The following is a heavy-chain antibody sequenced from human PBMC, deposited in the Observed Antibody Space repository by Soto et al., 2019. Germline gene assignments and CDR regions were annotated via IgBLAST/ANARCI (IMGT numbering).Heavy chain of an antibody. Sequence: SETLSLTCTVSGGSISSYYWSWIRQPPGKGLEWIGYIYYSGSTNYNPSLKSRVTISVDTSKNQFSLKLSSVTAADTAVYYCARAGLIVLTSRYYYGMAVWGRGTTVTVSS. CDR2: IYYSGST. V-gene: IGHV4-59*01. J-gene: IGHJ6*02. D-gene: IGHD3-16*02. CDR1: GGSISSYY. CDR3: ARAGLIVLTSRYYYGMAV.